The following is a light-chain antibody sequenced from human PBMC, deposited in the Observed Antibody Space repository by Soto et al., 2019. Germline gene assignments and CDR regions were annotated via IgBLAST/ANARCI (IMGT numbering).Light chain of an antibody. Sequence: DIQMTQSPSTLSASVGDRVTITCRASQSISSWLAWYQQKPEKAPKLLIYKASSLQSGVPSRFSGSGSGTEFTLTISNLQPDDVATYYCQQYSSYSPYTFGQGTKLEIK. CDR1: QSISSW. CDR2: KAS. J-gene: IGKJ2*01. CDR3: QQYSSYSPYT. V-gene: IGKV1-5*03.